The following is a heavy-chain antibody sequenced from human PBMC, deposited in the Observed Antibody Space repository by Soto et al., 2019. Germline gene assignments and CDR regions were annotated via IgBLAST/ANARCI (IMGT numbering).Heavy chain of an antibody. CDR3: ARGDFDLGGDWYFDL. J-gene: IGHJ2*01. D-gene: IGHD1-26*01. CDR2: TYYRSKWYN. V-gene: IGHV6-1*01. CDR1: GDSVSSNSAA. Sequence: QVQLQQSGPGLVKPSQTLSLTCAISGDSVSSNSAAWNWIRQSPSRGLEWLGRTYYRSKWYNDYAVAVKSRITTSTETSKELLSLQLNSVAPEDTAVYYCARGDFDLGGDWYFDLGGRGTLVTVAS.